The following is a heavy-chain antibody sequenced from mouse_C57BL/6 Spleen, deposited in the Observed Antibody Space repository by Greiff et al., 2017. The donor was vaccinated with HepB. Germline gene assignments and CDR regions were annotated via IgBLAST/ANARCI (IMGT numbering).Heavy chain of an antibody. Sequence: EVMLVESGAELVRPGASVKLSCTASGFNIKDDYMHWVKQRPEQGLEWIGWIDPENGDTEYASKFQGKATITADTSSNTAYLQLSSLTSEDTAVYYCTTGLNWFAYWGQGTLVTVSA. CDR3: TTGLNWFAY. J-gene: IGHJ3*01. D-gene: IGHD1-3*01. CDR1: GFNIKDDY. CDR2: IDPENGDT. V-gene: IGHV14-4*01.